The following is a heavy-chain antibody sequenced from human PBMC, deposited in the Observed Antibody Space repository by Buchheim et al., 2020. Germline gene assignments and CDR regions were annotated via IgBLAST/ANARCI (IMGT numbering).Heavy chain of an antibody. CDR3: ARSYGDYVPYFDY. CDR1: GFTFSSYG. CDR2: IWYDGSNK. J-gene: IGHJ4*02. Sequence: QVQLVESGGGVVQPGRSLRLSCAASGFTFSSYGMHWVRQAPGKGLEWVAVIWYDGSNKYYADSVKGRFTIYRDNSKNTLYLQMNSLRAEDTAVYYCARSYGDYVPYFDYWGQGTL. V-gene: IGHV3-33*01. D-gene: IGHD4-17*01.